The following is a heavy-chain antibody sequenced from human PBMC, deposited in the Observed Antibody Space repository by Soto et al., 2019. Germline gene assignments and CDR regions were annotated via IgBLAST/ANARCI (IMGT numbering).Heavy chain of an antibody. V-gene: IGHV5-51*01. J-gene: IGHJ4*02. Sequence: GESLKISCKGSGYTFTNYWIGWGRQMPGKGPEWIGTIYPGDSDTKYSSAFRGHVTISADTSVSTAYLQWRSLEATDSAIYYCARYSGSYWHYLDFWGQGTLVTVSS. CDR1: GYTFTNYW. D-gene: IGHD1-26*01. CDR2: IYPGDSDT. CDR3: ARYSGSYWHYLDF.